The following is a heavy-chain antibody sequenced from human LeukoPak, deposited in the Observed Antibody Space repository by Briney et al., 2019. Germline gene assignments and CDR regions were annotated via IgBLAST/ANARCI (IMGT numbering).Heavy chain of an antibody. CDR1: GYTFTSYG. CDR3: AREDRHMNWFDP. V-gene: IGHV1-18*01. J-gene: IGHJ5*02. Sequence: ASVKVSCKASGYTFTSYGISWVRQAPRQGLEWMGWISAYNGNTNYAQKLQGRVTMTTDTSTSTAYMELRSLRSDDTAVYYCAREDRHMNWFDPWGQETLVTVSS. CDR2: ISAYNGNT.